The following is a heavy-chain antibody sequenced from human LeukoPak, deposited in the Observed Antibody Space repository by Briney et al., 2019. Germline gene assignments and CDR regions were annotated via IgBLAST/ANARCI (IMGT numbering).Heavy chain of an antibody. CDR2: VSGRGGTT. CDR3: VKSKIVAVIMGFDY. J-gene: IGHJ4*02. V-gene: IGHV3-23*01. CDR1: GFTFSTYG. D-gene: IGHD3-22*01. Sequence: PGGTLRLSCAASGFTFSTYGMAWVRQAPGKGLEWVAAVSGRGGTTYYADSVKGRLTISRDNSKNMLHLQMNSLSPEDTAVYHCVKSKIVAVIMGFDYWGQGTLVTVSS.